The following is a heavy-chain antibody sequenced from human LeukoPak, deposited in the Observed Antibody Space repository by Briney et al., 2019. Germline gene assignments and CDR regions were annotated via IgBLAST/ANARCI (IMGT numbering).Heavy chain of an antibody. Sequence: ASVKVPCKASGGTFSSYAISWVRQAPGQGLEWMGRIIPIFGTANYAQKFQGRVTITTDESTSTAYMELSSLRSEDTAVYYCAGTYYYDSSGYYYAYHFDYWGQGTLVTVSS. J-gene: IGHJ4*02. CDR1: GGTFSSYA. V-gene: IGHV1-69*05. D-gene: IGHD3-22*01. CDR3: AGTYYYDSSGYYYAYHFDY. CDR2: IIPIFGTA.